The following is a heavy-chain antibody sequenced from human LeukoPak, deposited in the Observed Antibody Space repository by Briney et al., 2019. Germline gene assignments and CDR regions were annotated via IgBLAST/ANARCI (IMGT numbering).Heavy chain of an antibody. J-gene: IGHJ6*03. D-gene: IGHD3-10*01. CDR2: IYTSGST. CDR1: GGSISSYY. V-gene: IGHV4-4*07. CDR3: ARAGIVSYYYYYYMDV. Sequence: KASETLSLTCTVSGGSISSYYWSWIRQPAGKGLEWIGRIYTSGSTNYNPSLKSRVTMSVDTSKNQFSLKLSSVTAADTAVYYCARAGIVSYYYYYYMDVWGKGTTVTVSS.